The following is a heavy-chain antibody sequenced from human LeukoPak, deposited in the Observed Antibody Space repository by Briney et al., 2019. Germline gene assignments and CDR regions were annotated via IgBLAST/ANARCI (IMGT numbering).Heavy chain of an antibody. Sequence: KPSETLSLTCAVYGGSFSGYYWSWIRQPPGKGLEWIGEINHSGSTNYNPSLKSRVTISVDTSKNQFSLKLSSVTAADTAVYYCARGPYYYGSGSYYRVRSYFDYWGQGTLVTVSS. D-gene: IGHD3-10*01. V-gene: IGHV4-34*01. CDR1: GGSFSGYY. CDR3: ARGPYYYGSGSYYRVRSYFDY. J-gene: IGHJ4*02. CDR2: INHSGST.